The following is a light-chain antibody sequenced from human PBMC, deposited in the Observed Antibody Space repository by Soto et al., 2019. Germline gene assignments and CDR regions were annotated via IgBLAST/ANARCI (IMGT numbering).Light chain of an antibody. J-gene: IGKJ3*01. CDR2: DAS. V-gene: IGKV3-11*01. Sequence: ILLTQSPATLSLSPGERATLSCRASQSVSSYLAWYQQKPGQAPRLLMYDASNRATGIPARFSGSGSGTDFTLTISSLEPEDFAVYYCQQRSNWPPEFGPGTKVDIK. CDR1: QSVSSY. CDR3: QQRSNWPPE.